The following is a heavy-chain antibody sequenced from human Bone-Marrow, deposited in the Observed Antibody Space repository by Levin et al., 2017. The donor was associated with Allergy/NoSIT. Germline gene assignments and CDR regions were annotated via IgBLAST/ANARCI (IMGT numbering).Heavy chain of an antibody. CDR2: IRSTAHGGTA. J-gene: IGHJ4*02. V-gene: IGHV3-15*01. CDR3: TTDSPYHWSPGGYAYTLDY. Sequence: GGSLRLSCAASGLTFIGAWMSWVRQAPGKGLEWVGHIRSTAHGGTADYAAPVKGRFTISRDDSKNTLYLQMDSLKSEDTAVYYCTTDSPYHWSPGGYAYTLDYWGQGSLVTVPS. CDR1: GLTFIGAW. D-gene: IGHD5-12*01.